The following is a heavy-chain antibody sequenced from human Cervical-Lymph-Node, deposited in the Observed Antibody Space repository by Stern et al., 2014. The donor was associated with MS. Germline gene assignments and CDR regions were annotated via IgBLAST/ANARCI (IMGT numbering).Heavy chain of an antibody. Sequence: VQLVGSGAEVKKPGASVKVSCKASGYTFTGYYMHWVRQAPGQGLEWLGWINPNSGGTNYAQKFQGRVTMTRDTSISTAYMELSRLRSDDTAVYYCARVSHDSSGYYNWFDPWGQGTLVTVSS. V-gene: IGHV1-2*02. CDR2: INPNSGGT. CDR1: GYTFTGYY. CDR3: ARVSHDSSGYYNWFDP. D-gene: IGHD3-22*01. J-gene: IGHJ5*02.